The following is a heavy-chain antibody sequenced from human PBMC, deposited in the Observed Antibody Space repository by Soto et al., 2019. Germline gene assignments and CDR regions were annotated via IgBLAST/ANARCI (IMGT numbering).Heavy chain of an antibody. J-gene: IGHJ6*02. Sequence: SETLSLTCTVSGGSISSYCWSWIRQPPGKGLEWIGYIYYSGSTNYNPSLKSRVTISVDTSKNQFSLKLSSVTAADTAVYYCARGRGSGSSFYYYGMDVWGQGTTVTVSS. V-gene: IGHV4-59*01. CDR1: GGSISSYC. CDR3: ARGRGSGSSFYYYGMDV. D-gene: IGHD3-10*01. CDR2: IYYSGST.